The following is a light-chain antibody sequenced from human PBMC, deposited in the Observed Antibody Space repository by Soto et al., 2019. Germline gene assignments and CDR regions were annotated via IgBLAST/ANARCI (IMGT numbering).Light chain of an antibody. CDR3: SSYTSSSTRD. V-gene: IGLV2-14*01. Sequence: QSALTQPASVSGSPGQSITISCTGTSSDVGGYNYVSWYQQHPGKAPKLMIYEVSNRPSGASNRFSGSKSGNTASLTISGLQAEDEADYYCSSYTSSSTRDFGTGTKLTVL. CDR2: EVS. J-gene: IGLJ1*01. CDR1: SSDVGGYNY.